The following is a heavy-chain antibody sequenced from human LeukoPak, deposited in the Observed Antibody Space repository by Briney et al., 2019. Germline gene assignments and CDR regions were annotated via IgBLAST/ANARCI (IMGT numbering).Heavy chain of an antibody. V-gene: IGHV3-30*02. CDR3: AREYYGSGSKSNDY. D-gene: IGHD3-10*01. CDR2: IRYDGSNK. J-gene: IGHJ4*02. CDR1: GFTFSSYG. Sequence: GGSLRLSCAASGFTFSSYGMHWVRQAPGKGLEWVTFIRYDGSNKYYADSVKGRFTISRDNSKNTLYLRMNSLRAEDTALYYCAREYYGSGSKSNDYWGQGTLVTVSS.